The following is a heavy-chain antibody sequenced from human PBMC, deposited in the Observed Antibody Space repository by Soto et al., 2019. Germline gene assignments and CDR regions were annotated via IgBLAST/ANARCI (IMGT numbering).Heavy chain of an antibody. CDR1: GASVSNTDYF. J-gene: IGHJ5*02. V-gene: IGHV4-39*01. CDR3: GRHRRESGTYDQPLDP. D-gene: IGHD2-2*01. CDR2: VRYGGTS. Sequence: SETLSLTCTVSGASVSNTDYFWGWVRLPPGKGLEWVGSVRYGGTSSYIPSLKSRVTMSGDASKNQVSLSLRSVTAADTGLYFCGRHRRESGTYDQPLDPGGQGILVTVSA.